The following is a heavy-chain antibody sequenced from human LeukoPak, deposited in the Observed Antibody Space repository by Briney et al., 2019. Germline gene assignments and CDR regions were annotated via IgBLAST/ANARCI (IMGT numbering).Heavy chain of an antibody. J-gene: IGHJ4*02. Sequence: GGSLRLSCAASGFAFSTYNINWVRQALGEGLEWVSSISDSHSYVYYADSVKGRFTISRDNAKNSLFLQMNSLGAEDTAVYYCVRGGGSRWFLDYWGQGTLVTVSS. CDR3: VRGGGSRWFLDY. D-gene: IGHD3-16*01. CDR1: GFAFSTYN. V-gene: IGHV3-21*01. CDR2: ISDSHSYV.